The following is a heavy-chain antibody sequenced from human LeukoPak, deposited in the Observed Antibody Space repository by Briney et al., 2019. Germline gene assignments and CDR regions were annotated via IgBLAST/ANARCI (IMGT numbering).Heavy chain of an antibody. CDR3: ARGRYYGSGSYYNAYYFDY. Sequence: SETLSLTCAVYGGSFSGYYWSWIRQPPGEGVEGIGEINHSGSTNYNPSLKSRVTISVDTSKNQFSLKLSSVTAADTAVYYCARGRYYGSGSYYNAYYFDYWGQGTLVTVSS. CDR1: GGSFSGYY. CDR2: INHSGST. D-gene: IGHD3-10*01. V-gene: IGHV4-34*01. J-gene: IGHJ4*02.